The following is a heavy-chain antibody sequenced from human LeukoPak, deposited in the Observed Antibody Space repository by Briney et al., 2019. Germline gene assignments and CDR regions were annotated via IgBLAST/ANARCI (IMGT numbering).Heavy chain of an antibody. CDR1: GGSISSSSYY. CDR2: IYYSGST. V-gene: IGHV4-61*01. J-gene: IGHJ3*02. D-gene: IGHD3-3*01. Sequence: SETLSLTCSVSGGSISSSSYYWSWIRQPPGKGLEWIGYIYYSGSTKYKPSLKSRVTISVDTSKNQFSLKLSSVTAADTAVYYCARGRFLDAFDIWGQGTMVTVSS. CDR3: ARGRFLDAFDI.